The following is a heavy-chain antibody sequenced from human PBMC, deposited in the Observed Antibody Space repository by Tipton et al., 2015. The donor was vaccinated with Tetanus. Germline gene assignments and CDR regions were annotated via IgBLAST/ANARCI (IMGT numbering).Heavy chain of an antibody. CDR3: EIGRGLGPHEYFEH. CDR2: ISPFNENV. J-gene: IGHJ5*02. CDR1: GYTFTHYG. D-gene: IGHD3/OR15-3a*01. V-gene: IGHV1-18*01. Sequence: QVQLVQSGAEVKKPGASVEVSCKASGYTFTHYGVNWVRQAPGQGLEWTGGISPFNENVNYAEKFQGKLTMTTDRSTATVYMDLRFLRSDNPAEYYCEIGRGLGPHEYFEHWGQGTLVTVSS.